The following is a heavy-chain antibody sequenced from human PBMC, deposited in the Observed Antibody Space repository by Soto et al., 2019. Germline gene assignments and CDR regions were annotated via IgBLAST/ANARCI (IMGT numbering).Heavy chain of an antibody. CDR3: ARRGYSGYYYYYMDV. CDR1: GYTFTSYY. D-gene: IGHD1-26*01. V-gene: IGHV1-46*03. CDR2: INPSGGST. J-gene: IGHJ6*03. Sequence: ASVKVSCKASGYTFTSYYMHWVRQAPEQGLEWMGIINPSGGSTSYAQKFQGRVTMTRDTSTSTVYMELSSLRSEDTAVYYCARRGYSGYYYYYMDVWGKGTTVTVSS.